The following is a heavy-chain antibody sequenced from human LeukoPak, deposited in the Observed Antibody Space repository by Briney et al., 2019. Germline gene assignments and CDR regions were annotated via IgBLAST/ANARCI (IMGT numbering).Heavy chain of an antibody. J-gene: IGHJ1*01. CDR1: GFTFSSYA. Sequence: GGSLRLSCAASGFTFSSYAMSWVRQAPGKGLEWVSAISGSGGSTYYADSVKGRFTISRDNYKNTLYLQMNSLGAEDTAVYYCANAMGIAAAGTRYEYFQHWGQGTLVTVSS. CDR2: ISGSGGST. CDR3: ANAMGIAAAGTRYEYFQH. V-gene: IGHV3-23*01. D-gene: IGHD6-13*01.